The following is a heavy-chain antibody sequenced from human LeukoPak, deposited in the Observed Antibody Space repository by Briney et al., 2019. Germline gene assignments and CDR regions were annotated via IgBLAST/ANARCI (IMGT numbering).Heavy chain of an antibody. CDR2: MTSGGGT. CDR1: GFTFSSYA. Sequence: GGSLRLSCAASGFTFSSYAMTWVRQAPGKGLEWVSAMTSGGGTYYADSVKGRFTISRDNSKNTVYLQMNSLRAEDTAVYYCAKDLARSSGGFDYWGQGTLVTVSS. D-gene: IGHD6-6*01. CDR3: AKDLARSSGGFDY. V-gene: IGHV3-23*01. J-gene: IGHJ4*02.